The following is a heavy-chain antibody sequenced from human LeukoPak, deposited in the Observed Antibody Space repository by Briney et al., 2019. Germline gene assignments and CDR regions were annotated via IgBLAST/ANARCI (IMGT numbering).Heavy chain of an antibody. J-gene: IGHJ4*02. CDR1: GGSVSSGSYY. Sequence: SETLSLTCTVSGGSVSSGSYYWSWIRQPPGKGLEWIGYIYYSGSTNYNPSLKSQVTISVDTSKNQFSLKLSSVTAADTAVYYCARDSVVAATTFDYWGQGTLVTVSS. CDR3: ARDSVVAATTFDY. V-gene: IGHV4-61*01. D-gene: IGHD2-15*01. CDR2: IYYSGST.